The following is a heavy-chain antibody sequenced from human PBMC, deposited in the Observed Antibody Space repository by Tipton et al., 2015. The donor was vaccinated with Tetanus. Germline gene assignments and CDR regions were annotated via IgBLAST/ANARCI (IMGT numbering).Heavy chain of an antibody. D-gene: IGHD6-13*01. V-gene: IGHV4-34*01. CDR1: GGSFSGYY. CDR2: INYSGTT. CDR3: ARSISAGSVWPYEH. J-gene: IGHJ4*02. Sequence: TLSLTCAVYGGSFSGYYWNWIRQPPGKGLEWIGEINYSGTTNYNPSLKSRVTMSVDTSKNQFSLQLSSMTAADMAVYYCARSISAGSVWPYEHWGQGTLVTVSS.